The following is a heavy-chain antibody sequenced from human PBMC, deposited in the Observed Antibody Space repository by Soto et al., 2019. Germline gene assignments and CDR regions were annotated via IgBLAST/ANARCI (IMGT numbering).Heavy chain of an antibody. J-gene: IGHJ5*02. D-gene: IGHD3-9*01. CDR2: ISGSGGST. CDR1: GFTFSSYA. V-gene: IGHV3-23*01. Sequence: PGGSLRLSCAASGFTFSSYAMSWVRQAPGKGLEWVSAISGSGGSTYYADSVKGRFTISRDNSKNTLYLQMNSLRAEDTAVYYCARHLRDYDILTGYGPNNWFDPWGKGPLSPSPQ. CDR3: ARHLRDYDILTGYGPNNWFDP.